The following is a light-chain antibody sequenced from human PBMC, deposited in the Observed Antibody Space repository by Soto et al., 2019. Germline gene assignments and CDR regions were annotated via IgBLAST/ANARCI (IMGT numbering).Light chain of an antibody. J-gene: IGKJ1*01. CDR1: QSVSSSY. CDR3: QHRFNWPWT. CDR2: DAS. V-gene: IGKV3D-20*02. Sequence: IVLTQSPGTLSLSPGERATLSCRATQSVSSSYLAWYQQRPGQAPRXLIYDASYRDAGIPARVSGSGAWTECTLTISSLEPEDFEVDDCQHRFNWPWTFGQGTKVDIK.